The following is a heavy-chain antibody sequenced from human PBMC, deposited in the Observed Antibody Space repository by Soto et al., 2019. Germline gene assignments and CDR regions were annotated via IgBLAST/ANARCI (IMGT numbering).Heavy chain of an antibody. V-gene: IGHV3-74*01. CDR2: INSDGSRT. Sequence: PGGSLRLSCAASAFNFSTYWMHWVRQAPGKGLVWVSRINSDGSRTNYADSVKGRFTISRDNAKNTLFVQMNSLRAEDTAVYYCARDQSYGGYFYYGLDVWGQGTTVTVSS. J-gene: IGHJ6*02. CDR1: AFNFSTYW. CDR3: ARDQSYGGYFYYGLDV. D-gene: IGHD5-12*01.